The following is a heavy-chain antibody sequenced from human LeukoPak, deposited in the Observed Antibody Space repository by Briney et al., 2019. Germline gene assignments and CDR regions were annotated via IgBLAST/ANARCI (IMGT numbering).Heavy chain of an antibody. CDR3: ARDLLMATMDIADFDY. CDR1: GFTFSDYY. D-gene: IGHD5-24*01. V-gene: IGHV3-11*01. J-gene: IGHJ4*02. Sequence: GGSLRLSCAASGFTFSDYYMSWIRQAPGKGLEWVSYISSSGSTIYYADSVKGRFTISRDNAKNSLYLQMNSLRAEDTAVYYCARDLLMATMDIADFDYWGQGTLVTVSS. CDR2: ISSSGSTI.